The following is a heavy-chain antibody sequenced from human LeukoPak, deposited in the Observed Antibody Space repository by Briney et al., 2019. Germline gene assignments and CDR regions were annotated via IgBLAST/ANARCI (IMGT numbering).Heavy chain of an antibody. D-gene: IGHD6-6*01. CDR2: GTDGST. CDR3: AKGSGSSRPYYFDY. V-gene: IGHV3-23*01. J-gene: IGHJ4*02. CDR1: GFTFSNYV. Sequence: QPGGSLRPSCAASGFTFSNYVMSWVRQAPGKGLEWVSAGTDGSTYYADSVKGRFTISRDNSKNTLYLQMNSLRADDTAVYYCAKGSGSSRPYYFDYWGQGTLVTVSS.